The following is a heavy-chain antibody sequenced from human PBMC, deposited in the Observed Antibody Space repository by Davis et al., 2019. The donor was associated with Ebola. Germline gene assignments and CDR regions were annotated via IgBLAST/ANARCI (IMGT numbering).Heavy chain of an antibody. V-gene: IGHV4-34*01. D-gene: IGHD1-26*01. J-gene: IGHJ4*02. CDR2: INHSGST. CDR1: GGSFSGYY. Sequence: MPSETLSLTCAVYGGSFSGYYWSWIRQPPGKGLEWIGEINHSGSTNYNPSLKSRVTISVDTSKDQFSLKLSSVTAADTAVYYCGRRVGLRSPFDYWGQGTLVTVSS. CDR3: GRRVGLRSPFDY.